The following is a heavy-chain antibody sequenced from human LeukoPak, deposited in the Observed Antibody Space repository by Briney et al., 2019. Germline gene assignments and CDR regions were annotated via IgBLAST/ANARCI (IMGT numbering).Heavy chain of an antibody. CDR3: ARSSYDSSGYYLIRFFDY. J-gene: IGHJ4*02. CDR2: IYTSGST. V-gene: IGHV4-61*02. D-gene: IGHD3-22*01. CDR1: GGSISSGSYY. Sequence: SETLSLTCTVSGGSISSGSYYWSWIRQPAGKGLEWIGRIYTSGSTNYNPSLKSRVTISLDTSKNQFSLKLSSVTAADTAVYYCARSSYDSSGYYLIRFFDYWGQGTLVTVSS.